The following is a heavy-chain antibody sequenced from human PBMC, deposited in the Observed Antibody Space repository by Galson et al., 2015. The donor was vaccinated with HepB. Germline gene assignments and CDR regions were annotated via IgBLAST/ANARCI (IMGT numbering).Heavy chain of an antibody. V-gene: IGHV1-18*01. CDR2: IIAYIGTA. CDR1: GYTFTSYG. D-gene: IGHD2-2*01. CDR3: ARFLQVVYYYMEV. J-gene: IGHJ6*03. Sequence: SVKVSCKASGYTFTSYGISWVRQAPGQGLEWMGWIIAYIGTANYAQKLQGRVTITADESTSTAYMELSSLRSDDTAVYYCARFLQVVYYYMEVWGTGT.